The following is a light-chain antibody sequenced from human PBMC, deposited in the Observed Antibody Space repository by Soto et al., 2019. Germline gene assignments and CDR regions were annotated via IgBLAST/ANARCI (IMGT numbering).Light chain of an antibody. CDR2: GAS. Sequence: EIVMTQSPATLSVSPGEGATLSCRASQGIGSTLAWYQQKPGQTPRLLIYGASSRSTGVPDRFSGSGSGTDFTLTISRLEPEDFAVYYCQHYRSAPFTFGPGTKVDIK. CDR1: QGIGST. J-gene: IGKJ3*01. CDR3: QHYRSAPFT. V-gene: IGKV3-20*01.